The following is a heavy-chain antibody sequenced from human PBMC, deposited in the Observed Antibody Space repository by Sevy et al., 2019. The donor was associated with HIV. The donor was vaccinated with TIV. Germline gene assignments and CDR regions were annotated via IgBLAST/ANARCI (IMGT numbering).Heavy chain of an antibody. D-gene: IGHD6-19*01. CDR1: GFTFDDYA. Sequence: LTCAASGFTFDDYAMHWVRQAPGKGLEWVSGISWNSGSIGYADSVKGRFTISRDNAKNSLYLQMNSLRAEDTALYYCAKDMEIAVAGTTKGFDYWGQGTLVTVSS. V-gene: IGHV3-9*01. CDR2: ISWNSGSI. CDR3: AKDMEIAVAGTTKGFDY. J-gene: IGHJ4*02.